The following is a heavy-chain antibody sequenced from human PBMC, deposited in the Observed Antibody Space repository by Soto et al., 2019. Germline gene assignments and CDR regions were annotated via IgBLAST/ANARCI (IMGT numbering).Heavy chain of an antibody. V-gene: IGHV3-30*18. CDR3: AKSARGGSYYGVDY. J-gene: IGHJ4*02. CDR1: GFTFSSYG. Sequence: QVQLVESGGGVVQPGRSLRLSCAASGFTFSSYGMHWVRQDPGKGLEWVAVISYDGSNKYYADSVKGRFTISRDNSKNTLYLQMNSLRAEDTAVYYCAKSARGGSYYGVDYWGQGTLVTVSS. D-gene: IGHD1-26*01. CDR2: ISYDGSNK.